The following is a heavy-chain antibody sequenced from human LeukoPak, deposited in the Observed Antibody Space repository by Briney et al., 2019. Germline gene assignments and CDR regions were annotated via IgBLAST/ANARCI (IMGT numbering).Heavy chain of an antibody. CDR1: GFTFSSYS. D-gene: IGHD1-14*01. J-gene: IGHJ3*02. V-gene: IGHV3-21*01. CDR2: ISSSSSYI. Sequence: GGSLRLSCAASGFTFSSYSMNWVRQAPGKGLEWVSSISSSSSYIYYADSVKGRFTISRDNAKNSLYLQMNSLRAEDTAVYFCARGGDYSGTAFDIWGQGTMVTVSS. CDR3: ARGGDYSGTAFDI.